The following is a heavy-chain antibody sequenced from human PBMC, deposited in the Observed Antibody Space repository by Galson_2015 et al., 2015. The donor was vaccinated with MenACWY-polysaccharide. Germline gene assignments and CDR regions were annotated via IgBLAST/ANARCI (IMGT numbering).Heavy chain of an antibody. D-gene: IGHD3-10*01. CDR2: IYYSGST. Sequence: TLSLTCTVSGASIGSGDDYYWPWTLQRPGKGLEWIGYIYYSGSTYYNPSLKSRVIISQDTSKNQFSLNLSSVTAADTAVYYCARAPRGLWFGEAWGQGTLVTVSS. J-gene: IGHJ5*02. CDR3: ARAPRGLWFGEA. CDR1: GASIGSGDDYY. V-gene: IGHV4-31*03.